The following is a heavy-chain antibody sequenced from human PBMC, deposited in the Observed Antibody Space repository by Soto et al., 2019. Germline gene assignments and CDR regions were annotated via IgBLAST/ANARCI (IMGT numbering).Heavy chain of an antibody. CDR3: ARVGISSSDAFDI. Sequence: SETLSLTCSVSGGSISSGGYYWSWIRQLPGKDLEWIGYIYHSGNTYYNSSLKSRLTISVDTSKNQFSLKLTSVTAADTAVYYCARVGISSSDAFDIWGQGTMVTV. D-gene: IGHD6-6*01. CDR1: GGSISSGGYY. J-gene: IGHJ3*02. V-gene: IGHV4-31*03. CDR2: IYHSGNT.